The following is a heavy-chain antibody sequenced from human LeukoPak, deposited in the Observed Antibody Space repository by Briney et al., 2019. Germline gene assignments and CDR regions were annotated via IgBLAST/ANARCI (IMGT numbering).Heavy chain of an antibody. J-gene: IGHJ6*04. D-gene: IGHD3-10*01. CDR2: ISSSGSTI. Sequence: GGSLRLSCAASGFTFSSYEMNWVRQAPGKGLEWVSYISSSGSTIYYADSVKGRFTISRDNAKNSLYLQMNSLRAEDTAVYYCATGPNMVRETIYYYYGMDVWGKGTTVTVSS. V-gene: IGHV3-48*03. CDR1: GFTFSSYE. CDR3: ATGPNMVRETIYYYYGMDV.